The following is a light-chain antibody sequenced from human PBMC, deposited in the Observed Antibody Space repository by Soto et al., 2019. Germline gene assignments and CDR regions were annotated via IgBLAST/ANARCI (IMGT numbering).Light chain of an antibody. V-gene: IGKV3-20*01. Sequence: EIVLTQSPGTLSLSPGERATLSCRASQSVSSSYLAWYQQKPVQAPRLLIYGASSRATGIPDRFSGSGSGTDFTLTISRLEPEEFAVYYCQQYGSSPRTFGQGTKVDIK. CDR1: QSVSSSY. CDR2: GAS. CDR3: QQYGSSPRT. J-gene: IGKJ1*01.